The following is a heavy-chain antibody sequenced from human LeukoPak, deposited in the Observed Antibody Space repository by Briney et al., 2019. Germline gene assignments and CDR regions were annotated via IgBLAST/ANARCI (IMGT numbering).Heavy chain of an antibody. CDR1: SASISSGDYY. CDR2: IYYTGNT. Sequence: SETLSLTCTVSSASISSGDYYWSWIRQYPGKGLEWIGYIYYTGNTYYNPFLKGRVTITVDTTRNQFSLKLSSVTAAYTAVYYCARDSGGYQYWGQGTLVTVSS. V-gene: IGHV4-31*03. CDR3: ARDSGGYQY. D-gene: IGHD3-22*01. J-gene: IGHJ4*02.